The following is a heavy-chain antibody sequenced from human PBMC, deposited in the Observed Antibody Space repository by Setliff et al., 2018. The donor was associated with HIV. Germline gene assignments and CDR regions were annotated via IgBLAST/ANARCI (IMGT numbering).Heavy chain of an antibody. CDR1: GFTFSRYG. CDR3: AKDMGGSYYL. V-gene: IGHV3-30*04. D-gene: IGHD1-26*01. Sequence: GGSLRLSCAASGFTFSRYGMHWVRQAPGKGLEWVAFISYDGSKKYYADSVKGRFTISRDNSKNTLYLQMNSLRAEDTAVYYCAKDMGGSYYLWGQGTLVTVSS. CDR2: ISYDGSKK. J-gene: IGHJ5*02.